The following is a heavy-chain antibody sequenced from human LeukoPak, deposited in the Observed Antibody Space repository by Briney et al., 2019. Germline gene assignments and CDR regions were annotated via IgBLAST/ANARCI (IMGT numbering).Heavy chain of an antibody. CDR2: ISSDGSNK. Sequence: GGSLRLSCAASGFTFSSYGIQWVGQAPGKGLEGGAVISSDGSNKYYADSVKGRFAISRDNSKNTLYLQMNSLRAEDTAVYYCAKGGSSGWFDYFDYWGQGTLVAVSS. CDR1: GFTFSSYG. CDR3: AKGGSSGWFDYFDY. V-gene: IGHV3-30*18. D-gene: IGHD6-19*01. J-gene: IGHJ4*02.